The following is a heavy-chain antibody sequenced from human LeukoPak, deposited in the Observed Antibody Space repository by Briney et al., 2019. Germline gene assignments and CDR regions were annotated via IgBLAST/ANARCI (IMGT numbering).Heavy chain of an antibody. CDR3: ARMWENCSSTSCSFDY. Sequence: ASVKVSCKASGYTFTGYYMHWVRQAPGQGLEWMGWINPNSGGTNYAQKFQGRVTMTRDTSISTAYMELSRLRSDDTAVYYCARMWENCSSTSCSFDYWGQGTLVTVSS. J-gene: IGHJ4*02. CDR1: GYTFTGYY. V-gene: IGHV1-2*02. CDR2: INPNSGGT. D-gene: IGHD2-2*01.